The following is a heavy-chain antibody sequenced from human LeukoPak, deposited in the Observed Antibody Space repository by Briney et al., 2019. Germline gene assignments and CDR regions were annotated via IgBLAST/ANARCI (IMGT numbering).Heavy chain of an antibody. J-gene: IGHJ4*02. CDR2: ISGSGGST. CDR3: AKYSGSYYGVDY. D-gene: IGHD1-26*01. Sequence: GGSLRLSCAASGFTFSSYAMSWVRQAPGKGLEWVSAISGSGGSTYYADSVKGRFTISRDNSKDTPYLQMNSLRAEDTAVYYCAKYSGSYYGVDYWGQGTLVTVSS. CDR1: GFTFSSYA. V-gene: IGHV3-23*01.